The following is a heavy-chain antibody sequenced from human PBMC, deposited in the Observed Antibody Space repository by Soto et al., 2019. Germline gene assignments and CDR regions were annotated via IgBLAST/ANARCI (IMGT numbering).Heavy chain of an antibody. CDR2: ISPSGGNT. J-gene: IGHJ4*02. V-gene: IGHV3-23*01. CDR1: GFTFSSYV. D-gene: IGHD2-8*01. Sequence: EVQLLESGGGLVQPGGSLRLSCAASGFTFSSYVMNWVRLAPGKGLEWVSGISPSGGNTYYADSVKGRFTISRDNSKNTLYLQMNSLRAEDTAVYYCAKGFVGVCYHCSYHLDSWGQGALVTVSS. CDR3: AKGFVGVCYHCSYHLDS.